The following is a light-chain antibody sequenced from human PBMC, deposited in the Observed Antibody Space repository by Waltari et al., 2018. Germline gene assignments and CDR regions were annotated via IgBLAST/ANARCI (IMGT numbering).Light chain of an antibody. J-gene: IGKJ5*01. CDR2: GGS. CDR3: HQRSNWPIT. CDR1: QSVSSY. V-gene: IGKV3-11*01. Sequence: EIVLTQSPATLSLSPGERATLSCRASQSVSSYLVWYQQKPGQTPRLLIYGGSNRATGIPARFSGSGSGTDFTLTISSLESEDFAVYYCHQRSNWPITFGQGTRLEIK.